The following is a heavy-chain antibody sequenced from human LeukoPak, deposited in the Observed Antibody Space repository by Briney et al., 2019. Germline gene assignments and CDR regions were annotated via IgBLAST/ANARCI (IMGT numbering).Heavy chain of an antibody. D-gene: IGHD3-22*01. J-gene: IGHJ3*02. Sequence: SVKVSCKASGGTFSSYAISWVRQAPGQGLEWMGGIIPIFGTANYAQKFQGRVTITADKSTSTAYMELSSLRSEDTAVYYCARALPQVVVTADAFDIWGQGTMVTVSS. V-gene: IGHV1-69*06. CDR2: IIPIFGTA. CDR1: GGTFSSYA. CDR3: ARALPQVVVTADAFDI.